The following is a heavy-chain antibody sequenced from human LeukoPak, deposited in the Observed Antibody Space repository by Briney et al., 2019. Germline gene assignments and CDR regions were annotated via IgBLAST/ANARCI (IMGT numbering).Heavy chain of an antibody. CDR3: ARGPVYYYYYMDV. V-gene: IGHV4-59*12. CDR2: IYYIGDA. Sequence: SETLSLTCTVSGGSISSYYWTWIRQPPGKGLEWIGNIYYIGDANYNPSLKSRVTISVDTSKNQFSLKLSSVTAADTAVYYCARGPVYYYYYMDVWGKGTTVTVSS. J-gene: IGHJ6*03. CDR1: GGSISSYY.